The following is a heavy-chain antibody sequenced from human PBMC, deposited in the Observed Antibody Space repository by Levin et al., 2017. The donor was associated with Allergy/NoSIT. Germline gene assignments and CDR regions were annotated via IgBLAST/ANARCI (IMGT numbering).Heavy chain of an antibody. Sequence: GESLKISCTASGFTFGDYAMSWFRQAPGKGLEWVGFIRSKAYGGTTEYAASVKGRFTISRDDSKSIAYLQMNSLKTEDTAVYYCTRPPQPTYGDYVADYWGQGTLVTVSS. V-gene: IGHV3-49*03. CDR2: IRSKAYGGTT. CDR3: TRPPQPTYGDYVADY. CDR1: GFTFGDYA. J-gene: IGHJ4*02. D-gene: IGHD4-17*01.